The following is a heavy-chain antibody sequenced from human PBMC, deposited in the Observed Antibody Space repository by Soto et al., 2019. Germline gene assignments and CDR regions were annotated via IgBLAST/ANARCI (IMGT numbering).Heavy chain of an antibody. CDR3: ARAVSYDSSGYCFDY. CDR1: GGTFGGYY. V-gene: IGHV4-34*01. J-gene: IGHJ4*02. Sequence: SETLSLTCAAYGGTFGGYYWSWIRQPPGKGLEWIGEINHSGSTKYYPSLKSRLTISVDTSKNQFSLKLSSVTAADTAVYYCARAVSYDSSGYCFDYWGQGTLVTVSS. CDR2: INHSGST. D-gene: IGHD3-22*01.